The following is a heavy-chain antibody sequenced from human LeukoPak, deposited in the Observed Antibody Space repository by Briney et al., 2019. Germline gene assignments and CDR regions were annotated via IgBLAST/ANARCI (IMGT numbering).Heavy chain of an antibody. CDR1: GGFISSGSYY. CDR3: ARGYSSGWLAHYYYYMDV. V-gene: IGHV4-61*02. J-gene: IGHJ6*03. Sequence: SQTLSLTCIVSGGFISSGSYYWSWIRQPAGKGLEWIGRIYTSGSTNYNPSLKSRVTISVDTSKNQFSLKLSSVTAADTAVYYCARGYSSGWLAHYYYYMDVWGKGTTVTVSS. CDR2: IYTSGST. D-gene: IGHD6-19*01.